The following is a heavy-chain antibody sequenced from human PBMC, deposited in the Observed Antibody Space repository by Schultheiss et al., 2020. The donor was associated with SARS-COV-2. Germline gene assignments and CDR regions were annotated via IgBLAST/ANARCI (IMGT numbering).Heavy chain of an antibody. D-gene: IGHD3-10*01. J-gene: IGHJ4*02. CDR1: GGSISSYY. V-gene: IGHV4-4*07. CDR2: IYTSGST. CDR3: ARDRAGRVDY. Sequence: SETLSLTCTVSGGSISSYYWSWIRQPAGKGLEWIGRIYTSGSTNYNPSLKSRVTISVDTSKNQFSLQLNSVTPEDTAVYYCARDRAGRVDYWGQGTLVTVSS.